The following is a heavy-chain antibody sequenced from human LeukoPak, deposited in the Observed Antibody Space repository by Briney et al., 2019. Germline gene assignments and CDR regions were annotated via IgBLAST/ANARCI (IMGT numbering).Heavy chain of an antibody. J-gene: IGHJ3*02. Sequence: GGSLRLSCAASGFTFSNYAFHWVRQAPGKGLEYVSAINDNGDTTYYADSVKGRFTISRDISKNTLFLQMGSLRTEDMAVYYCARGHRSSWFDAFDIWGQGTMVTVSP. CDR1: GFTFSNYA. D-gene: IGHD6-13*01. CDR2: INDNGDTT. CDR3: ARGHRSSWFDAFDI. V-gene: IGHV3-64*02.